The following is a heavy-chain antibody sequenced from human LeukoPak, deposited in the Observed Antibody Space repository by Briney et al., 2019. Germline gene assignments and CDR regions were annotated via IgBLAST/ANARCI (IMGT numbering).Heavy chain of an antibody. Sequence: ASVKVSCKASGYTFTSYGISWVRQAPGQGLEWMGWISAYNGHTNYAQKLQGRVTMTTDTSTNTAYMELRSLRSDDSAVYYCARGCSSTSCYHFRWFDPWGQGTLVTVSS. J-gene: IGHJ5*02. CDR2: ISAYNGHT. CDR3: ARGCSSTSCYHFRWFDP. V-gene: IGHV1-18*01. CDR1: GYTFTSYG. D-gene: IGHD2-2*01.